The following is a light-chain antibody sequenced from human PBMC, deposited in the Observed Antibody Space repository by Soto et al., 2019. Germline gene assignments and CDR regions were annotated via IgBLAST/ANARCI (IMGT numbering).Light chain of an antibody. CDR3: CSYSGSSTIVV. V-gene: IGLV2-14*03. CDR1: SSDVGGYNF. Sequence: QSALTQPASVSGSPGPSITISCTGTSSDVGGYNFVSWYQQHPGKAPRLMIFDVDNRPSGVSTRFSGSKSGNTASLTISGLQAEDEADYYCCSYSGSSTIVVFGGGTKLTVL. CDR2: DVD. J-gene: IGLJ2*01.